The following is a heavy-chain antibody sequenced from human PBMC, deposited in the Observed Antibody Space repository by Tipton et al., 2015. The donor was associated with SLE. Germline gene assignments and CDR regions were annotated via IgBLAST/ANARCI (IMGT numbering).Heavy chain of an antibody. CDR1: GGSITRGGCY. J-gene: IGHJ5*02. D-gene: IGHD4/OR15-4a*01. V-gene: IGHV4-31*03. Sequence: TLSLTCTVSGGSITRGGCYWSWIRQLPGKGLEWIGYIYYSGGTSYNPALQSRVSMSVDMSKNQFSLRLSSVTAADTAIYYCVRSSCTTGACPYDTWGLGTLVTVSS. CDR3: VRSSCTTGACPYDT. CDR2: IYYSGGT.